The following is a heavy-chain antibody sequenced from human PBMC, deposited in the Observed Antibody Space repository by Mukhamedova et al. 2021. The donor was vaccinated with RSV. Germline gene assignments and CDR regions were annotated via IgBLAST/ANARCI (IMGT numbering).Heavy chain of an antibody. Sequence: WVRQSAGKGLEWIGRISASGSTNYSPSLQSRVTMSVDKSISTAYLQWNSLKASDTAMYYCARPQGAFDIWGQGTMVTV. V-gene: IGHV4-4*07. CDR3: ARPQGAFDI. CDR2: ISASGST. J-gene: IGHJ3*02.